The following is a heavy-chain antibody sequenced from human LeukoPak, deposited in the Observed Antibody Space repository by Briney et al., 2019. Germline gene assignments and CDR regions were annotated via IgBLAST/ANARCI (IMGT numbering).Heavy chain of an antibody. D-gene: IGHD2-15*01. J-gene: IGHJ4*02. CDR1: GYTFTGYC. CDR2: INPNSGDT. CDR3: AGEYCSGGTCRQGFDY. V-gene: IGHV1-2*02. Sequence: PGGSLRLSCKASGYTFTGYCMHWVRQAPGQGLEYMGWINPNSGDTNHAQNFQGRVTLTRDTSISTAYMELSSLRSDDSALYYCAGEYCSGGTCRQGFDYWGQGTLVTVSS.